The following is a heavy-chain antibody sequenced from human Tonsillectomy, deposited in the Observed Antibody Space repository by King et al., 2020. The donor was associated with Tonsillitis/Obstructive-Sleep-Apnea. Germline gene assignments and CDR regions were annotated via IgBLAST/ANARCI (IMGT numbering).Heavy chain of an antibody. Sequence: VQLVESGGGLVKPGGSLRLSCAASGFTFSNAWISWVRQAPGKGLEWVGRIKSKTDGGTTDYAAPVKGRFTISRVDSKNTLYLQMNSLKTEDTAVYYCTTDLENTIVGVATWDYWGQGTLVTVSS. CDR3: TTDLENTIVGVATWDY. V-gene: IGHV3-15*01. D-gene: IGHD3-3*01. CDR1: GFTFSNAW. J-gene: IGHJ4*02. CDR2: IKSKTDGGTT.